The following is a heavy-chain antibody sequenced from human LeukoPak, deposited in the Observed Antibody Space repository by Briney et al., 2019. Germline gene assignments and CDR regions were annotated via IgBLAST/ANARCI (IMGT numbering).Heavy chain of an antibody. Sequence: SETLSLTCTVSGGSISSSSYYWGWIRQPPGKGLEWIGSIYYSGSTYYNPSLKSRVTISVDTSKNQFSLKLSSVTAADTAVYYCAREYCGGDCLSYYYYMDVWGKGTTVTVSS. D-gene: IGHD2-21*02. V-gene: IGHV4-39*07. CDR1: GGSISSSSYY. CDR3: AREYCGGDCLSYYYYMDV. J-gene: IGHJ6*03. CDR2: IYYSGST.